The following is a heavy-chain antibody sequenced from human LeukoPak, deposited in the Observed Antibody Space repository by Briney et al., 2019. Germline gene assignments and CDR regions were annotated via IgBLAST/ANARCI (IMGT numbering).Heavy chain of an antibody. CDR2: INQDGSEK. CDR1: GFTFSSYW. CDR3: AKYRSRGFDY. V-gene: IGHV3-7*01. D-gene: IGHD3-10*01. Sequence: GSLRLSCVASGFTFSSYWLSWVRQAPGKGLEWVANINQDGSEKYYLDSVKGRFTISRDNAKNSLYLQMNSLRAEDTAVYYCAKYRSRGFDYWGQGTLVTVSS. J-gene: IGHJ4*02.